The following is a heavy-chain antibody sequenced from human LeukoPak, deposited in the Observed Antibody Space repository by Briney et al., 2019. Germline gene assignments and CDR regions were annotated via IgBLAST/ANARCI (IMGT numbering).Heavy chain of an antibody. CDR2: IKNKNSGRTT. CDR1: GFIFPNAW. J-gene: IGHJ1*01. CDR3: VRDGGLLPYYFTY. V-gene: IGHV3-15*01. Sequence: GGSLRLSCAASGFIFPNAWMHWVRQAPGKGLEWVGRIKNKNSGRTTNYIARVKGRFTISRDDSRNTLYREMDSLKTDDTAIYYCVRDGGLLPYYFTYWGQGTLVTVSS. D-gene: IGHD5-24*01.